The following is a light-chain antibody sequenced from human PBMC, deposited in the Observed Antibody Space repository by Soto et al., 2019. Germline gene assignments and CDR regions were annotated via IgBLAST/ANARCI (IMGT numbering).Light chain of an antibody. J-gene: IGLJ3*02. V-gene: IGLV1-44*01. Sequence: QSVLTQPPSASWTPGQRVTISCSGSSSNIGSNTVNWYQQLPGTAPKLLIYSNNQRPSGVPDRFSGSKSGTSASLAISGLQSEDEADYYCAAWDDSLNGHWVFGGGTKLTVL. CDR3: AAWDDSLNGHWV. CDR2: SNN. CDR1: SSNIGSNT.